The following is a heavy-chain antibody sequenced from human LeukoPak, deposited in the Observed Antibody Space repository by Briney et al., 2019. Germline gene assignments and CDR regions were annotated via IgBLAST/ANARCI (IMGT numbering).Heavy chain of an antibody. J-gene: IGHJ6*03. D-gene: IGHD3-16*01. CDR1: GFTFSSYS. CDR2: ISSSSCYI. V-gene: IGHV3-21*01. CDR3: ARRGLVAIGGGYYMDV. Sequence: NPGGSLRLSCAASGFTFSSYSMNWVRQAPGKGLEWVSSISSSSCYIYYADSVKGRFTLSRDNAKNSLYLQMNSLRAEDTAVYYCARRGLVAIGGGYYMDVWGKGTTVTISS.